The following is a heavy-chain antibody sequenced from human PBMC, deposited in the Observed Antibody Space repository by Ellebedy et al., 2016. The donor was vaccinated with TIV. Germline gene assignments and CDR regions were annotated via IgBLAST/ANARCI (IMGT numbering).Heavy chain of an antibody. V-gene: IGHV3-48*04. CDR1: GFTFSSYA. Sequence: GESLKISCAASGFTFSSYAMSWVRQAPGKGLEWVSYISSSSTTIYYADSVKGRFTISRDNAKNSLYLQMNSLRADDTAIYYCARGPGGWTFDYWGQGTLVTVSS. D-gene: IGHD6-19*01. J-gene: IGHJ4*02. CDR2: ISSSSTTI. CDR3: ARGPGGWTFDY.